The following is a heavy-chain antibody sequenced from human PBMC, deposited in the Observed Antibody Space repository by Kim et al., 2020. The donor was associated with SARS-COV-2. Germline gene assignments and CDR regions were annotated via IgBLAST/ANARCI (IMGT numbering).Heavy chain of an antibody. D-gene: IGHD2-2*01. CDR1: GYTFTSYA. J-gene: IGHJ4*02. Sequence: ASVKVSCKASGYTFTSYAMHWVRQAPGQRLEWMGWINAGNGNTKYSQKFQGRVTITRDTSASTAYMELSSLRSEDTAVYYCARSYYSIVVVPAAIYYWGQGTLVTVSS. V-gene: IGHV1-3*01. CDR3: ARSYYSIVVVPAAIYY. CDR2: INAGNGNT.